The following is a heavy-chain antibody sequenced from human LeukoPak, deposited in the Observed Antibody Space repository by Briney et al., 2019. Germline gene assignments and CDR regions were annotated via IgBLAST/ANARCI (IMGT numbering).Heavy chain of an antibody. CDR3: ARAPSWIQLWLPY. CDR2: IYHSGST. J-gene: IGHJ4*02. Sequence: PSGTLSLTCAVSGGSISSSNWWSWVRQPPGKGLEWIGEIYHSGSTNYNPSLRSRVTISVDTSKNQFSLKLSSVTAADTAVYYCARAPSWIQLWLPYWGQGTLVTVSS. V-gene: IGHV4-4*02. D-gene: IGHD5-18*01. CDR1: GGSISSSNW.